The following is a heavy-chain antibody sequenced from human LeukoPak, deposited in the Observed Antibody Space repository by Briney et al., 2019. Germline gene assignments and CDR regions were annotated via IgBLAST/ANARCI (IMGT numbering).Heavy chain of an antibody. V-gene: IGHV3-21*01. D-gene: IGHD3-3*01. CDR2: ITRSSSFI. J-gene: IGHJ4*02. CDR3: AKDARIFGVINYFDS. Sequence: GGSLRLSCTASGFSFSSYSMSWVRQAPGKGPEWVSAITRSSSFIYYADSVNGRFTISRDNAKKSVFLQMNGLRVEDTAIYYCAKDARIFGVINYFDSWGQGTLVTVSS. CDR1: GFSFSSYS.